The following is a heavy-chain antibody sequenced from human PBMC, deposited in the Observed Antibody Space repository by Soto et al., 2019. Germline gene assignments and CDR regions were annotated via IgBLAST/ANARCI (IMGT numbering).Heavy chain of an antibody. CDR2: ISSSSSYI. J-gene: IGHJ6*02. D-gene: IGHD2-15*01. Sequence: EVQLVESGGGLVKPGGSLRLSCAASGFTFSSYSMNWVRQAPGKGLEWVSSISSSSSYIYYADSVKGRFTISRDNAKNSLYLKMNSLRAEDTAVYYCAFYGVVVVVAATGEGLHVWGPGTTVTVSS. V-gene: IGHV3-21*01. CDR3: AFYGVVVVVAATGEGLHV. CDR1: GFTFSSYS.